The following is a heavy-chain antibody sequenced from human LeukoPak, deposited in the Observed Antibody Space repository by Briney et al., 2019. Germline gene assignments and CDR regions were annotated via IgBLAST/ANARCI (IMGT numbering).Heavy chain of an antibody. CDR2: ISAYNGNT. CDR3: ARGLTYGSGYAPDAFDI. D-gene: IGHD3-22*01. CDR1: GGTFSSYA. Sequence: ASVKVSCKASGGTFSSYAISWVRQAPGQGLEWMGWISAYNGNTNYAQKLQGRVTMTTDTSTSTAYMELRSLRSDDTAVYYCARGLTYGSGYAPDAFDIWGQGTMVTVSS. V-gene: IGHV1-18*01. J-gene: IGHJ3*02.